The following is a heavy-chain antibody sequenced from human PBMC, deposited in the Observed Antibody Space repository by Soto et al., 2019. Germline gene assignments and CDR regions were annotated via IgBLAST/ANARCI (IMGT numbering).Heavy chain of an antibody. V-gene: IGHV3-23*01. J-gene: IGHJ4*02. CDR1: RFTFSNYA. Sequence: EVQLLESGGGFIQPGGSLRLSCAASRFTFSNYAMSGFRQAPGKGLEWVSSIGATGATTYYADSVKGRFTISRDNSKNTLHLQMNSLRAEDTAVYYCAKVVVAVTGFDNWGQGTLVTVSS. D-gene: IGHD4-17*01. CDR2: IGATGATT. CDR3: AKVVVAVTGFDN.